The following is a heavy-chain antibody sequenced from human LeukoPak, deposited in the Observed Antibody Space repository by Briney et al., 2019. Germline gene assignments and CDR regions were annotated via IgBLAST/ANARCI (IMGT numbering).Heavy chain of an antibody. CDR3: ARAYDTSGYSFDAFYM. Sequence: PGGSLRLSCAASGFTFSDHYMDWVRQAPGKGLEWVGRTRDKDNSYTTEYAASVKGRFTISRDDSRNSLYLQMNSLKTEDTAVYYCARAYDTSGYSFDAFYMWGQGTMVTVSS. CDR2: TRDKDNSYTT. J-gene: IGHJ3*02. D-gene: IGHD3-22*01. V-gene: IGHV3-72*01. CDR1: GFTFSDHY.